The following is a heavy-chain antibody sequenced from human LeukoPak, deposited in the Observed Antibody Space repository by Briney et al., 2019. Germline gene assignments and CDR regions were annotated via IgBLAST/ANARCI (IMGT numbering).Heavy chain of an antibody. CDR2: INPNSGGT. J-gene: IGHJ6*04. V-gene: IGHV1-2*02. CDR1: GYTFTGYY. CDR3: ARDRWYYYDSKGMDV. Sequence: GASVKVSCKASGYTFTGYYMHWVRQAPGQGLEWMGWINPNSGGTNYAQKFQGRVTMTRDTSISTAYMELSGLRSDDTAVYYCARDRWYYYDSKGMDVWGKGTTVTVSS. D-gene: IGHD3-22*01.